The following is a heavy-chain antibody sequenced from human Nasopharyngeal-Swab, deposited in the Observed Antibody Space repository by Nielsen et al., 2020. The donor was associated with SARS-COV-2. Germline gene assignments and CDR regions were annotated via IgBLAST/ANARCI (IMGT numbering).Heavy chain of an antibody. CDR1: GGSISGYY. J-gene: IGHJ5*01. D-gene: IGHD2/OR15-2a*01. CDR2: IFYSGST. Sequence: GSLRLSCTVPGGSISGYYWSRIRQPPGKGLEWIGHIFYSGSTTYNPSLRSRVTISVDTSKNQFSLRLSSVTAADTAVYFCARRGNSYGGNWFDSWGLGSLVVVSS. CDR3: ARRGNSYGGNWFDS. V-gene: IGHV4-59*01.